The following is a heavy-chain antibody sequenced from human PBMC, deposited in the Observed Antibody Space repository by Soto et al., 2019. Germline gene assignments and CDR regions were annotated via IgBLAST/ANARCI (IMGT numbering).Heavy chain of an antibody. CDR1: GGSITNYY. V-gene: IGHV4-59*03. Sequence: PSETLSLTCTVSGGSITNYYWGWIRQPPGKGLEWIGYIYYSGTTNYNPSLKSRVTISVDTSKNQFSLKLTSVTAADTAVYYCALYCSSTSCYGHWDYWGQGTLVTVSS. CDR2: IYYSGTT. CDR3: ALYCSSTSCYGHWDY. J-gene: IGHJ4*02. D-gene: IGHD2-2*01.